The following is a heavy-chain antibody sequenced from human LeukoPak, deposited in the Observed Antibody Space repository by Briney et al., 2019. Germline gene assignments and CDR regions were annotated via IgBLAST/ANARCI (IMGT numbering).Heavy chain of an antibody. V-gene: IGHV3-23*01. D-gene: IGHD3-9*01. J-gene: IGHJ4*02. Sequence: GGSLRLSCAASGFTFSSSAMSWVRQAPGKGVEGVSAISIGGARTYYADSAKGRFNISRDNSKPTLYLHMNSPSAEDTAVYYCAKVRGYFDWLPKAFDYWGQGTLVTVSS. CDR1: GFTFSSSA. CDR3: AKVRGYFDWLPKAFDY. CDR2: ISIGGART.